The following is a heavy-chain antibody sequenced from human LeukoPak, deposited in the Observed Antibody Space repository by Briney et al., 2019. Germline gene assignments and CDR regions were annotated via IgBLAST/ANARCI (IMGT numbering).Heavy chain of an antibody. CDR1: DGSFSTHY. D-gene: IGHD4-17*01. CDR3: ARDPTTVTKGFDV. CDR2: ISSIGST. J-gene: IGHJ3*01. Sequence: PSETLSLTCSVSDGSFSTHYGTWIRHPPGKGLEWIGYISSIGSTNYNPSLKSRVTITVDTSKKQFSLKMTSVTAADTAVYYCARDPTTVTKGFDVWGQGTMVTVSS. V-gene: IGHV4-59*11.